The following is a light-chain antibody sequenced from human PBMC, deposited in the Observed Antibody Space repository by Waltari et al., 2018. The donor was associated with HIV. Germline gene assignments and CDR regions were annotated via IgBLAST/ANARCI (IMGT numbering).Light chain of an antibody. V-gene: IGLV1-47*01. J-gene: IGLJ3*02. CDR1: SSNLGSNY. CDR2: RNN. Sequence: QSVLTQPPSASGTPGQRVTISCPGSSSNLGSNYVTWYQQLPGTAPKLLIYRNNQRPSGVPDRFSGSKSGTSASLAISGLRSEDEADYYCAAWDDSLSGPSWVFGGGTKLTVL. CDR3: AAWDDSLSGPSWV.